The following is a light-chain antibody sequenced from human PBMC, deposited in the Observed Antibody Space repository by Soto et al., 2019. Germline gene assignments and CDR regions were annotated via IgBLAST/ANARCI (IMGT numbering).Light chain of an antibody. Sequence: QSVLTQPPSVSGAPGQRVTISCTGSSSNIGAGYDVNWYQQLPGTAPKLLIYGNTNRPSGVPDRFSGSKSGTSASLAITGLQAEDEADYYCQTYDSGAVFGGGTKVTVL. CDR1: SSNIGAGYD. V-gene: IGLV1-40*01. CDR2: GNT. CDR3: QTYDSGAV. J-gene: IGLJ2*01.